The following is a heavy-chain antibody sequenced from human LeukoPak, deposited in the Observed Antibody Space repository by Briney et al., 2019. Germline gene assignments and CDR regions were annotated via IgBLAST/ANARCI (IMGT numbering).Heavy chain of an antibody. J-gene: IGHJ4*02. CDR1: GFTLSHYL. CDR2: INSNESNT. V-gene: IGHV3-74*01. CDR3: ARDSSAKNFDY. D-gene: IGHD3-22*01. Sequence: PGGSLRLSCAASGFTLSHYLMHWVRQAPGKGLVWVSRINSNESNTNSYADSVKGRFIISRDNAKNTLYLQMNSLRAEDTAVYYCARDSSAKNFDYWGQGILVTVSS.